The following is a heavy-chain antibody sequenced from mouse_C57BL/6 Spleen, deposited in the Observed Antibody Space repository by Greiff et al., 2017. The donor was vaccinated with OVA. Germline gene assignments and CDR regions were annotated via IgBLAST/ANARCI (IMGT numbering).Heavy chain of an antibody. CDR3: ARPDPYYYAMDY. CDR2: ISSGGSYT. CDR1: GFTFSSYG. V-gene: IGHV5-6*02. Sequence: DVMLVESGGDLVKPGGSLKLSCAASGFTFSSYGMSWVRQTPDKRLEWVATISSGGSYTYYPDSVKGRFTISRDNAKNTLYLQMSSLKSEDTAMYYCARPDPYYYAMDYWGQGTSVTVSS. J-gene: IGHJ4*01.